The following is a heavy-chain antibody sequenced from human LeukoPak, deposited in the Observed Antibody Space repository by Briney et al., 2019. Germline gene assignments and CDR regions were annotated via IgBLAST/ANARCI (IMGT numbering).Heavy chain of an antibody. Sequence: GGSLRLSCAASGFTFDEHAMHWVRHAPGKGLEWLSLISGDGGSTYYVVSVKGRFTISRDNSKNSLYLHMNSLTTEDTALYYCAKDYVRDGYNYGVFQIWGRGTLAIVTS. D-gene: IGHD5-24*01. CDR2: ISGDGGST. CDR1: GFTFDEHA. CDR3: AKDYVRDGYNYGVFQI. J-gene: IGHJ4*02. V-gene: IGHV3-43*02.